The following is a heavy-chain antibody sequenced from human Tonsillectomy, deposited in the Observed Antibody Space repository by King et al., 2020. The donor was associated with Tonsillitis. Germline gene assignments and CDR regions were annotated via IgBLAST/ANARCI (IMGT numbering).Heavy chain of an antibody. J-gene: IGHJ4*02. D-gene: IGHD3-16*01. CDR3: ARDTLGGWDY. V-gene: IGHV3-21*01. CDR2: ISSGSIYI. Sequence: VQLVESGGGLVKPGGSLRLSCTASGFTFSSYSMNWVRQAPGKGLEWVSSISSGSIYIYYADSMKGRFTISRDNAKNSLYLQMDSLRAEDTAVYYCARDTLGGWDYWGQGALVTVSS. CDR1: GFTFSSYS.